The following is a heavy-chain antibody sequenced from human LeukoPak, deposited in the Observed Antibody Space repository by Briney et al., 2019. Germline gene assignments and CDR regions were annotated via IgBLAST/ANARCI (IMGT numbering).Heavy chain of an antibody. CDR2: IKSKADGGTT. V-gene: IGHV3-15*01. J-gene: IGHJ2*01. Sequence: GGSLRLTCAASGFTFTNAWMSWVRQAPGKGLEWGVRIKSKADGGTTDYAASVKGRFTISRDNSENTLYLQMSSVNTADTAVYFCTTETNCYLDLWGRGTLVTVSS. CDR1: GFTFTNAW. CDR3: TTETNCYLDL. D-gene: IGHD1-1*01.